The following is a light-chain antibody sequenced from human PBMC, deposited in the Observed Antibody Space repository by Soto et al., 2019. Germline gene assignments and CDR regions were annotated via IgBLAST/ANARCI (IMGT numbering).Light chain of an antibody. CDR2: GSS. V-gene: IGKV3-20*01. CDR1: QSVSSNF. CDR3: QQFSSYPLT. J-gene: IGKJ4*01. Sequence: ENVLTQSPGTLSLSPGERATLSCRASQSVSSNFLAWYQQKPGQAPRLLIYGSSARATAIPDRFSGSGSGTDFTLTISRLEPEDFAVYYCQQFSSYPLTFGGGTKVDNK.